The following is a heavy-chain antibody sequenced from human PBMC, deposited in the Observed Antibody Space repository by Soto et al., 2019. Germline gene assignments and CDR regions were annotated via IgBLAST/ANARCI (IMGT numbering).Heavy chain of an antibody. CDR1: GFTFSSYA. J-gene: IGHJ4*02. Sequence: PGGSLRLSCAASGFTFSSYAMHWVRQAPGKGLEWVAVISYDGSNKYYADSVKGRFTISRDNSKNTMYLQMNSLRAEDTAVYYCARAPGIAVDGIDYWGQGNLVTVSS. CDR2: ISYDGSNK. D-gene: IGHD6-19*01. CDR3: ARAPGIAVDGIDY. V-gene: IGHV3-30-3*01.